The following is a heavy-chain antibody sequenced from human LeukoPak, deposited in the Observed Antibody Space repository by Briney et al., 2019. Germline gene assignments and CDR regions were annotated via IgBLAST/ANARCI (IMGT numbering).Heavy chain of an antibody. CDR1: GFTFSSYA. V-gene: IGHV3-30*18. Sequence: TGGSLRLSCAASGFTFSSYAMHWVRQAPGKGLEWVAVISYDGSNKYYADSVKGRFTISRDNSKNTLYLQMNSLRAEDTAVYYCAKGGLEWLRLAYFDYWGQGTLVTVSS. CDR3: AKGGLEWLRLAYFDY. D-gene: IGHD5-12*01. J-gene: IGHJ4*02. CDR2: ISYDGSNK.